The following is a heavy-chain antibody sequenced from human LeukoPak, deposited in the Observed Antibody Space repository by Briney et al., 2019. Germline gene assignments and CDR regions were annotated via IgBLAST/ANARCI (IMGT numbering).Heavy chain of an antibody. D-gene: IGHD3-22*01. CDR1: RFTFSSYG. Sequence: GGSLRLSCAASRFTFSSYGMHWVRQAPGKGLEWVAVISYDGSNKYHADSVKGRFTISRDNSKNTLYLQMNSLRAEDTAVYYCAKGAAMIVVVTPGDYWGQGTLVTVSS. J-gene: IGHJ4*02. CDR2: ISYDGSNK. CDR3: AKGAAMIVVVTPGDY. V-gene: IGHV3-30*18.